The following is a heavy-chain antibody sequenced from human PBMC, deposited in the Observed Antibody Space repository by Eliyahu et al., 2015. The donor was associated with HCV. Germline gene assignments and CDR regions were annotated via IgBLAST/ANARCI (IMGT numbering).Heavy chain of an antibody. J-gene: IGHJ4*02. CDR1: GXTFSRYG. CDR2: ISYDGSNK. D-gene: IGHD1-26*01. V-gene: IGHV3-30*18. Sequence: QVQLVESGGGVVQPGRSLRLSCAAXGXTFSRYGMXWVRQAPGKGLEWVAVISYDGSNKYYADSVKGRFTISRDNSKNTLYLQMNSLRAEDTAVYYCAKDRFGGSYLLAIDYWGQGTLVTVSS. CDR3: AKDRFGGSYLLAIDY.